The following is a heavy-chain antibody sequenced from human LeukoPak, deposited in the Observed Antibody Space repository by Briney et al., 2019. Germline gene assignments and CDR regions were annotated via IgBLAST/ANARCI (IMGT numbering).Heavy chain of an antibody. Sequence: GGSLRLSCAASGFTFSTYWMSWVRHAPGKGLEWVANIKQDGSEKYYVDSVKGRFTISRDNAKNSLYLQMNSLRAEDTAMYYCARASAGNDYWGQGTLVTVSS. V-gene: IGHV3-7*01. CDR3: ARASAGNDY. J-gene: IGHJ4*02. CDR2: IKQDGSEK. D-gene: IGHD6-13*01. CDR1: GFTFSTYW.